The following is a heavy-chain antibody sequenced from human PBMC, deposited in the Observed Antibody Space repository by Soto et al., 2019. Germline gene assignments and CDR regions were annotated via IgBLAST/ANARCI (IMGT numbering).Heavy chain of an antibody. V-gene: IGHV4-39*01. Sequence: SETLSLTCTVSGGSIISSNYYWFCIRQPPGKGLEWIGSIYYSGSTYYNPSLKSRVTISVDTSKNQFSLKLSSVTAADTAVYYCARHRINYGMDVWGQGTTVTVSS. J-gene: IGHJ6*02. CDR3: ARHRINYGMDV. CDR2: IYYSGST. CDR1: GGSIISSNYY.